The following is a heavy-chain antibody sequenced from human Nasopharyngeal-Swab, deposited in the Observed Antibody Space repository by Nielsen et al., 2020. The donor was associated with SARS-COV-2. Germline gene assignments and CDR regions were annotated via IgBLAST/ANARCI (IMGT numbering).Heavy chain of an antibody. J-gene: IGHJ5*02. CDR3: ARRAFSSSSLWFDP. CDR1: GGSFNGYY. CDR2: INHSGST. Sequence: SETLSLTCAVSGGSFNGYYWSWIRQSPGKGLECIGDINHSGSTNYNPSLKSRVTISVDTSKNQFSLKLSSVTAADTAVYYCARRAFSSSSLWFDPWGQGTLVTVSS. D-gene: IGHD6-6*01. V-gene: IGHV4-34*01.